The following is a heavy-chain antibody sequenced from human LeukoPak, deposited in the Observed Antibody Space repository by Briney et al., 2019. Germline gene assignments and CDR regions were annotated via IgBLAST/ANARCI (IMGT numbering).Heavy chain of an antibody. CDR2: ISYDGSNK. CDR3: ASLYGSGSYLISYCYYGMDV. Sequence: GGSPRLSCAASGFTFSSYAMHWVRQAPGKGLEWVAVISYDGSNKYYADSVKGRFTISRDNSKNTLYLQMNSLRAEDTAVYYCASLYGSGSYLISYCYYGMDVWGQGTTVTVSS. D-gene: IGHD3-10*01. V-gene: IGHV3-30-3*01. CDR1: GFTFSSYA. J-gene: IGHJ6*02.